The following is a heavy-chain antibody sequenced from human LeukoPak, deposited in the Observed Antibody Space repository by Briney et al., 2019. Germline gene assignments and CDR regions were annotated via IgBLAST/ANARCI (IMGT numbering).Heavy chain of an antibody. D-gene: IGHD5-12*01. V-gene: IGHV4-59*01. J-gene: IGHJ4*02. Sequence: SETLSLTCTVSGGSISSYYWSWIRQPPGKGLEWIGSIYYTGSINYNPSLKSRVTISIDTSKNQFSLNLTSVTAADTAVYYCARSSGYGSTHYFDYWGQGTLVTVSP. CDR1: GGSISSYY. CDR2: IYYTGSI. CDR3: ARSSGYGSTHYFDY.